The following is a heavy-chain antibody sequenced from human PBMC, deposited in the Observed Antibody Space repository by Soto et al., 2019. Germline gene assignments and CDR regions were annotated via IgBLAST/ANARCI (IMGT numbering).Heavy chain of an antibody. J-gene: IGHJ6*02. CDR3: SGEGYNYNGMDV. CDR2: IYYSGAT. Sequence: QVQLQESGPGLVKPSQTLSLTCTVSGDSINNGDYYWSWVRHHPVKGLEWIGYIYYSGATSYNPSLKGRVTLSPDTSENQFSLRLSSVAAADTAVYYGSGEGYNYNGMDVWGQGTTVTVSS. CDR1: GDSINNGDYY. V-gene: IGHV4-31*03.